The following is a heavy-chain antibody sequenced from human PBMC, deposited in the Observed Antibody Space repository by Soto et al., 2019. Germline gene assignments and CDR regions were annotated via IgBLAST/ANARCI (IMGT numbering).Heavy chain of an antibody. J-gene: IGHJ4*02. CDR1: GGTFSSYA. CDR2: IIPIFGTA. D-gene: IGHD5-18*01. CDR3: ASPAGYRYGYEPLDY. V-gene: IGHV1-69*12. Sequence: QVQLVQSGAEVKKPGSSVKVSCKASGGTFSSYAISWVRQAPGQGLEWMGGIIPIFGTANYAQKFQGRVTIXXDXSXXTAYLELSSLRSEDTAVDYCASPAGYRYGYEPLDYWGQGTLVTVSS.